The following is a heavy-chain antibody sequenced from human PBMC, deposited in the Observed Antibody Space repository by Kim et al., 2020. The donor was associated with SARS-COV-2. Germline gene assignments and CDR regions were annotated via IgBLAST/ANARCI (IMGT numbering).Heavy chain of an antibody. CDR3: VKDSPQMRSGYYYYYGMDV. D-gene: IGHD3-3*01. J-gene: IGHJ6*02. Sequence: GGSLRLSCSASGFTFSSYAMHWVRQAPGKGLEYVSAISSNGDSTYYADSVKGRFTISRDNSKNTLYLQMSSLRAEDTAVYYCVKDSPQMRSGYYYYYGMDVWGQGTTVTVSS. V-gene: IGHV3-64D*09. CDR1: GFTFSSYA. CDR2: ISSNGDST.